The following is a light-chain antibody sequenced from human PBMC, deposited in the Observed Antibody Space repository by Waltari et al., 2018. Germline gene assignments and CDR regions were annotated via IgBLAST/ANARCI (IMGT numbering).Light chain of an antibody. J-gene: IGKJ1*01. CDR1: QSVSSN. V-gene: IGKV3-15*01. CDR3: QQDNDWPRT. CDR2: GAS. Sequence: EIVMTQSPAPLSVSGGERATLSCRASQSVSSNLAWYQQKPGQSPRLLIYGASTRATGIAARFSGSGSGTEFTLTISSLQSEDFALYYCQQDNDWPRTFGQGTKVEI.